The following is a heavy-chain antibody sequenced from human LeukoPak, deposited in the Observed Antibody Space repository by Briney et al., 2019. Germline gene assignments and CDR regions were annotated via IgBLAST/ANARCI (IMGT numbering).Heavy chain of an antibody. CDR1: GGSISSGDYY. V-gene: IGHV4-30-4*01. D-gene: IGHD6-19*01. CDR2: IYYSGST. Sequence: PSETLSLTCTVSGGSISSGDYYWRWIRQPPGKGLEWIGYIYYSGSTYYNPSLKSRVTISVDTSKNQFSLKLSSVTAADTAVYYCASGYSSGWIFDYWGQGTLVTVSS. J-gene: IGHJ4*02. CDR3: ASGYSSGWIFDY.